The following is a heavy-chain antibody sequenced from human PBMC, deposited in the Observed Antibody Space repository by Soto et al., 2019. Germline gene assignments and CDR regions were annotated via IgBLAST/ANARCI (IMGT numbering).Heavy chain of an antibody. D-gene: IGHD3-3*01. CDR1: GFTFSSYS. J-gene: IGHJ4*02. V-gene: IGHV3-21*01. CDR2: ISSSSSYI. Sequence: PGGSLRLSCAASGFTFSSYSMNWVRQAPGKGLEWVSSISSSSSYIYYADSVKGRFTISRDNAKNSLYLQMNSLRAEDTAVYYCARFLEWFYYFDYWGQGTLVTVSS. CDR3: ARFLEWFYYFDY.